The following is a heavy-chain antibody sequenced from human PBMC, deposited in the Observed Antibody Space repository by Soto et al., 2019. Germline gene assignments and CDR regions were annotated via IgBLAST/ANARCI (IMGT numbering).Heavy chain of an antibody. D-gene: IGHD6-19*01. CDR2: TYYRSKWYN. V-gene: IGHV6-1*01. CDR3: ARDKDSGWYVTFDY. CDR1: GDSVSSNSAA. Sequence: SQTLSLTCAISGDSVSSNSAAWNWIRQSPSRGLEWLGRTYYRSKWYNDYAVSVKSRITINPDTSKNQFALQRNSVTPEDTAVYYCARDKDSGWYVTFDYWGQGTLVTVSS. J-gene: IGHJ4*02.